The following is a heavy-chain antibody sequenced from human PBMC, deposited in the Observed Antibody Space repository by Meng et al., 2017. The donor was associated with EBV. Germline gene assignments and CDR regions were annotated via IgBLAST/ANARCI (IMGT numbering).Heavy chain of an antibody. J-gene: IGHJ4*02. CDR1: GCSISSSSYY. D-gene: IGHD3-10*01. CDR3: ARSSPVRFGELSN. CDR2: IYYSGST. Sequence: QLQLQESGPGRVKPSEXLSLTCTVSGCSISSSSYYWGWIRQPPGKGLDWIGSIYYSGSTYYNPSLKSRVTISVDTSKNQFSLKLSSVTAADTAVYYCARSSPVRFGELSNWGQGTLVTVSS. V-gene: IGHV4-39*07.